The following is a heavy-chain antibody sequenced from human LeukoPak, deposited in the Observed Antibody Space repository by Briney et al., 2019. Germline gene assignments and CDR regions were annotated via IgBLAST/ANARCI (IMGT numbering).Heavy chain of an antibody. J-gene: IGHJ3*02. Sequence: TGGSLRLSCAASGFTFITYGMSWVRQAPGKGLEWVSAISGSGGSTYYADSVKGRFTISRDNSKNTLYLQMNSLRAEDTAVYYCANPEGLYSSSSGEAFDIWGQGTMVTVSS. CDR3: ANPEGLYSSSSGEAFDI. CDR1: GFTFITYG. D-gene: IGHD6-6*01. V-gene: IGHV3-23*01. CDR2: ISGSGGST.